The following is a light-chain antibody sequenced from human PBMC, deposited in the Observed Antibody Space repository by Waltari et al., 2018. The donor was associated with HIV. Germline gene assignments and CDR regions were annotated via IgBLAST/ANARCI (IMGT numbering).Light chain of an antibody. CDR1: SRDVGAYNF. CDR2: GVN. Sequence: QSALTQPPSASGSPGQSVTFSCPGTSRDVGAYNFVSWYQQHPGKAPKLILYGVNRRPSGVPDRFSGSKSGNTASLTVSGLQADDEADYYCSSYAGPNHLLFGGGTKLTVL. J-gene: IGLJ2*01. CDR3: SSYAGPNHLL. V-gene: IGLV2-8*01.